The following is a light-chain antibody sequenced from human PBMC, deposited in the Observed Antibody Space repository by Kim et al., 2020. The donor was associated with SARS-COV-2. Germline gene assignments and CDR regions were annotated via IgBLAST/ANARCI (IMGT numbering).Light chain of an antibody. CDR1: TGAVTSCHY. V-gene: IGLV7-43*01. Sequence: PGGAVTLTCTSRTGAVTSCHYPNWFQQKPGQPPRPLIYSTDRKHSWTPARLSGSLLGGKAALTLSAARPEDEGDYYCLLHYTGAQVFGGGTQLTVL. CDR3: LLHYTGAQV. J-gene: IGLJ2*01. CDR2: STD.